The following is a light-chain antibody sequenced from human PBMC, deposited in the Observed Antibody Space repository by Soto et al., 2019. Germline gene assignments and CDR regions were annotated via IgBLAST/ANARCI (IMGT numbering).Light chain of an antibody. CDR2: EVT. Sequence: QSVLTQPASVSGSPVPSITISCTGTSSDVGGYNRVSWYQQHPDKAPKLIIYEVTNRPSGISNRSSGSKSGDTASLTISGLQAEDEADYYCYSYRSGSAHVFGTGTKVTVL. CDR3: YSYRSGSAHV. J-gene: IGLJ1*01. V-gene: IGLV2-14*01. CDR1: SSDVGGYNR.